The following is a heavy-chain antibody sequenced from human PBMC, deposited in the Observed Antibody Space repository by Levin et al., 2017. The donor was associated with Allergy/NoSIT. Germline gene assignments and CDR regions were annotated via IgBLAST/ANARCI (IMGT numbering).Heavy chain of an antibody. J-gene: IGHJ4*02. V-gene: IGHV3-7*01. CDR1: GFTFRTFW. Sequence: ASVKVSCAASGFTFRTFWMSWVRQAPGKGPEWVANIKQDGSDKYYVDSVEGRFTVSRDNAKNSLYLQMNSLRVEDTAVYYCARDHDGEDEYFDFWGQGTLVTFSS. CDR3: ARDHDGEDEYFDF. CDR2: IKQDGSDK. D-gene: IGHD3-10*01.